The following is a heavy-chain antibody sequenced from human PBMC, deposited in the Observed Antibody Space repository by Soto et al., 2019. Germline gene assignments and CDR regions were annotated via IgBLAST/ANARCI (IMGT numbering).Heavy chain of an antibody. J-gene: IGHJ4*02. CDR1: GGSISRYY. D-gene: IGHD3-22*01. Sequence: SETLSLTCTVSGGSISRYYWSWIRQPPGKGLEWIGYIYYSGSTNYNPSLKSRVTISVDTSKNQFSLKLSSVTAADTAVYFCTRGGIYYYDSSGYYDYWGQGALVTVSS. V-gene: IGHV4-59*01. CDR3: TRGGIYYYDSSGYYDY. CDR2: IYYSGST.